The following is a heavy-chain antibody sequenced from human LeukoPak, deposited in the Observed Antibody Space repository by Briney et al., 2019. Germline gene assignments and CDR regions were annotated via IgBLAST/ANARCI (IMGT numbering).Heavy chain of an antibody. Sequence: PSETLSLTCTVSGYSISSGYYWGWIRQPPGKGLEWIGSIYHSGSTYYNPSLKSRVTISVDTSKNQFSLKLSSVTAADTAVYYCARVLRYFDWLGGDWFDPWGQGTLVTVSS. J-gene: IGHJ5*02. D-gene: IGHD3-9*01. CDR3: ARVLRYFDWLGGDWFDP. CDR1: GYSISSGYY. V-gene: IGHV4-38-2*02. CDR2: IYHSGST.